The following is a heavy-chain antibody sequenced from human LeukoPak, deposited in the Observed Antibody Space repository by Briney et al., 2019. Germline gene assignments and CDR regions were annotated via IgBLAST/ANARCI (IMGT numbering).Heavy chain of an antibody. J-gene: IGHJ4*02. CDR1: GFAFSNDW. D-gene: IGHD3-10*01. Sequence: GGSLRLSCAASGFAFSNDWMSWVRQAPGKGLEWVGRIKSKTSGGTTDYAAPVKGRFTISRDDSKNMLYLQMDRLKTEDTAVYYCTVIQGWGLGSYYVDYWGQGTLVTVSS. V-gene: IGHV3-15*01. CDR3: TVIQGWGLGSYYVDY. CDR2: IKSKTSGGTT.